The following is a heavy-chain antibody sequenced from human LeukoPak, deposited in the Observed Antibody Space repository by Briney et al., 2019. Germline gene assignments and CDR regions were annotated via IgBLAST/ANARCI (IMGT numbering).Heavy chain of an antibody. CDR3: ARFYYASSGSHAFDI. CDR1: GGTFSSYT. CDR2: IIPILGIA. V-gene: IGHV1-69*02. D-gene: IGHD3-22*01. Sequence: SVKVSCKASGGTFSSYTISWVRQAPGQGLEWMGRIIPILGIANYAQKFQGRVTITADKSTSTAYMELSSLRSEDTAVYYCARFYYASSGSHAFDIWGQGTMVTVSS. J-gene: IGHJ3*02.